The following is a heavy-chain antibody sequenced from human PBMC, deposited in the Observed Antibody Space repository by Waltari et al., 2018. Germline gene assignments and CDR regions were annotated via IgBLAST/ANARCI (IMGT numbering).Heavy chain of an antibody. D-gene: IGHD1-26*01. V-gene: IGHV3-7*01. J-gene: IGHJ5*02. CDR1: GFTFSSYW. CDR2: IKQDGSEK. Sequence: EVQLVESGGGLVQPGGSLRLSCAASGFTFSSYWMSWVRQAPGKGLEWVANIKQDGSEKYYVDSVKGRFTISRDNAKNSLYLQMNSLRAEDTAVYYCARDQWEYSGSSPAEFDPWGQGTLVTVSS. CDR3: ARDQWEYSGSSPAEFDP.